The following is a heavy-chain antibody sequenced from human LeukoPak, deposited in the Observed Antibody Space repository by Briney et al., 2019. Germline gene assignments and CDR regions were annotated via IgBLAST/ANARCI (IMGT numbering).Heavy chain of an antibody. CDR2: ISSSSGTI. Sequence: PGGSLRLSCAASGFTFSSYSMNWVRQAPGKGLEWVSYISSSSGTIYYSDSVKGRFTISRDNAKNSLYLQMNSLRAEDTAVYYCARDPYGGDSEDYWGQGTLVTVSS. CDR1: GFTFSSYS. D-gene: IGHD4-23*01. CDR3: ARDPYGGDSEDY. V-gene: IGHV3-48*04. J-gene: IGHJ4*02.